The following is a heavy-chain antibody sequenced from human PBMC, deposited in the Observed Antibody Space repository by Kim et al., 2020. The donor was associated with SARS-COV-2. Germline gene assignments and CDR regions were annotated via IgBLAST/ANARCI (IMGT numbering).Heavy chain of an antibody. CDR3: AKGVDRSWYSGGSDY. CDR1: GFTFSSYG. Sequence: GGSLRLSCAASGFTFSSYGMHWVRQAPGKGLEWVAVISYDGSNKYYADSVKGRFTISRDNSKNTRDLLMNSLRAEDTAVYYCAKGVDRSWYSGGSDYWGQGNLVTVTS. V-gene: IGHV3-30*18. D-gene: IGHD6-13*01. CDR2: ISYDGSNK. J-gene: IGHJ4*02.